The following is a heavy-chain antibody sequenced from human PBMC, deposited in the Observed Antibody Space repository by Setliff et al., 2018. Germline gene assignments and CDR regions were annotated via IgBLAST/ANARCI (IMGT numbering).Heavy chain of an antibody. J-gene: IGHJ2*01. Sequence: SETLSLTCTVSDGSLSTYYWSWIRQPPGKGLEFIGYVYYSGTANYSPSLRSRLTISVDTSKNQFSLKLSSVTAADTAVYYCARPPRGGRWYFDLWGRGTLVTVSS. V-gene: IGHV4-59*08. D-gene: IGHD3-16*01. CDR1: DGSLSTYY. CDR3: ARPPRGGRWYFDL. CDR2: VYYSGTA.